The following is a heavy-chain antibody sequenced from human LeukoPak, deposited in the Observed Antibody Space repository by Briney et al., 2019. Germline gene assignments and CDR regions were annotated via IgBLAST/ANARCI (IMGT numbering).Heavy chain of an antibody. V-gene: IGHV3-30-3*01. CDR1: GFSFSGFA. CDR3: ARTDAYNSNWANFDY. J-gene: IGHJ4*02. Sequence: GGSLRLSCVVSGFSFSGFAMHWVRQAPGKGLEWVAVISYDGSNKYYADSVKGRFTISRDHSKNTLYLQMNSLRAEDTAVYYCARTDAYNSNWANFDYWGQGTLVTVSS. CDR2: ISYDGSNK. D-gene: IGHD6-13*01.